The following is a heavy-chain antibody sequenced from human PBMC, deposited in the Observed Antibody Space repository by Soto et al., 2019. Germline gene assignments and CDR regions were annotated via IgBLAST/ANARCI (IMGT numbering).Heavy chain of an antibody. V-gene: IGHV4-4*07. D-gene: IGHD1-1*01. CDR2: IYATGTT. CDR1: GASISGFD. Sequence: SETLSLTCTVSGASISGFDGSWIRKSAGKGLEWIGRIYATGTTDYNPSLKSRVMMSVDTSKKQFSLKLRSVTAADTAVYYCVRDGTKTLRDWFDPWGQGISVTVSS. CDR3: VRDGTKTLRDWFDP. J-gene: IGHJ5*02.